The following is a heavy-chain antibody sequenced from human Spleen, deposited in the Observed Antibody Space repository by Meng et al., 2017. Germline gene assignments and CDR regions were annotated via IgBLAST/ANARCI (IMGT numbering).Heavy chain of an antibody. J-gene: IGHJ4*02. Sequence: QVQLQQWGAGLLKPSETLSLTCAVFGGSFSGYYWSWIRQPPGKGLEWIGEINHSGRTNYNPSLTSRVTISVDTSKNQFSLKLSSVTAADTAVYYCARGGGDSWYIDYWGQGTLVTVSS. CDR2: INHSGRT. D-gene: IGHD6-13*01. CDR1: GGSFSGYY. V-gene: IGHV4-34*02. CDR3: ARGGGDSWYIDY.